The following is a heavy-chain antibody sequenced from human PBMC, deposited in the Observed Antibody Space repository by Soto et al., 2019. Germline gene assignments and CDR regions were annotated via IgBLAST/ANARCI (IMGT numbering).Heavy chain of an antibody. Sequence: QVQLQESGPGLVKPSETLSITCTVSGDSISTYYWTWIRQPQGKGLEWIGYIYNSATTKYNPSLKSRVTISVDTSKNQFSLKLSSVTTADTAVYYCARGRFDFIWGTPAPYLDYWGQGALVTVSS. CDR1: GDSISTYY. J-gene: IGHJ4*02. V-gene: IGHV4-59*01. CDR2: IYNSATT. D-gene: IGHD3-16*01. CDR3: ARGRFDFIWGTPAPYLDY.